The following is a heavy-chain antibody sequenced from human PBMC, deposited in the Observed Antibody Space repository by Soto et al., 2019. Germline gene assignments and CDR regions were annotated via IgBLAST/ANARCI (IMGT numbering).Heavy chain of an antibody. Sequence: EVQLVESGGGLVQPGGSLRLSCAASGFTVSSNYMSWVRQAPGKGLEWVSVIYSGGSTYYADSVKGRFTISRHNSKNTRYLQRNSLRAEDTAVYYCARGILGGGVEYYYYGMDVWGQGTTVTVSS. D-gene: IGHD3-3*01. CDR3: ARGILGGGVEYYYYGMDV. J-gene: IGHJ6*02. CDR1: GFTVSSNY. CDR2: IYSGGST. V-gene: IGHV3-53*04.